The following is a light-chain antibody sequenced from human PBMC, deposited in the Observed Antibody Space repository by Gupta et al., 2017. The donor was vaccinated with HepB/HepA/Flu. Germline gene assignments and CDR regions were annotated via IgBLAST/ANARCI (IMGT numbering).Light chain of an antibody. V-gene: IGKV1-5*03. Sequence: DIQMTQFPSTLSASVRDRVTITCRASQSISNWLAWYQQKPGKAPNLLIYKASSLESGVPSRFSGGGSGTEFTLTISSLQPDDFATYYCLQYNTYPYTFGQGTKLELK. CDR2: KAS. J-gene: IGKJ2*01. CDR1: QSISNW. CDR3: LQYNTYPYT.